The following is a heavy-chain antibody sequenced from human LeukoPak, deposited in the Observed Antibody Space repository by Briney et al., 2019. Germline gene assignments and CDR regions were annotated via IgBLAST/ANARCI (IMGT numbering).Heavy chain of an antibody. J-gene: IGHJ3*02. D-gene: IGHD3-3*01. V-gene: IGHV7-4-1*02. CDR3: ARVGPYDFWSGYQYHAFDI. CDR2: INTNTGNP. Sequence: ASVKVSCKASGYTFTGYYMHWVRQAPGQGLEWMGWINTNTGNPTYAQGFTGRFVFSLDTSVSTAYLQISSLKAEDTAVYYCARVGPYDFWSGYQYHAFDIWGQGTMVTVSS. CDR1: GYTFTGYY.